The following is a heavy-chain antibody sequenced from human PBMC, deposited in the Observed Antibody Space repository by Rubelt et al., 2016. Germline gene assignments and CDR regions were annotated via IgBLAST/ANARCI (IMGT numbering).Heavy chain of an antibody. D-gene: IGHD2-2*02. Sequence: GKGLEWVSVIYSGGSTYYADSVKGRFTISRDNSKNTLYLQMNSLRAEDTAVYYCARVIPYYWGQGTLVTVSS. CDR2: IYSGGST. V-gene: IGHV3-66*01. J-gene: IGHJ4*02. CDR3: ARVIPYY.